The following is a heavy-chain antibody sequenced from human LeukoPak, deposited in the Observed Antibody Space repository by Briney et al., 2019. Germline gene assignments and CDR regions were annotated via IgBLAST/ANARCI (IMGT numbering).Heavy chain of an antibody. Sequence: SGTLSLTCAVSGGSISSSNWWSWVRQPPGKGLEWIGEIYHSGSTNYNPSLKSRVTISVDKSKNQFSLKLSSVTAADTAVYYCARASTGERMSDDYWGQGTLVTVSS. CDR2: IYHSGST. V-gene: IGHV4-4*02. CDR1: GGSISSSNW. D-gene: IGHD3-10*01. CDR3: ARASTGERMSDDY. J-gene: IGHJ4*02.